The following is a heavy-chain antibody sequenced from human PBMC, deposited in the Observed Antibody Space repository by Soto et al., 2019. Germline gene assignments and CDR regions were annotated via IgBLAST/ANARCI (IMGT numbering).Heavy chain of an antibody. CDR3: AEDPERYYYAYLDY. V-gene: IGHV3-23*01. Sequence: EVQLLESGGGLVQPGGSLRLSCAGYGFTFSRYAMSWVRQAPGKGLEWVSVISGSGGSTYYADFVKGRFTISRDNSKNTLYLQMNSLRAEDTAVYYCAEDPERYYYAYLDYWGQGTLVTVSS. CDR2: ISGSGGST. D-gene: IGHD3-10*01. CDR1: GFTFSRYA. J-gene: IGHJ4*02.